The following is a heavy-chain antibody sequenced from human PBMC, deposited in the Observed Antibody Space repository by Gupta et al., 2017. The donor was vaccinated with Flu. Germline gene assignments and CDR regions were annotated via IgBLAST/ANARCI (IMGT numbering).Heavy chain of an antibody. CDR3: ARDGITGTTSENWFDP. V-gene: IGHV4-31*03. J-gene: IGHJ5*02. CDR2: IYYSGST. Sequence: QVQLQGSGPGLVKPSQTLSLTCTVSGGSIRSGGYYWSWIRQHPGKGLEWIGYIYYSGSTYYNPSLKSRVTISVDTSKNQFSLKLSSVTAADTAVYYCARDGITGTTSENWFDPWGQGTLVTVSS. D-gene: IGHD1-7*01. CDR1: GGSIRSGGYY.